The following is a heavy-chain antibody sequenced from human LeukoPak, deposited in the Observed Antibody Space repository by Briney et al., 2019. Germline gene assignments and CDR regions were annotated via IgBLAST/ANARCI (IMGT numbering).Heavy chain of an antibody. D-gene: IGHD3-22*01. CDR2: IYHSGST. J-gene: IGHJ6*02. Sequence: SETLSLTCAVSGGSISSGGYSWSWIRQPPGKGLEWIGYIYHSGSTYYNPSLKSRVTISADTSKNQFSLKLRSVTAADTAVYYCARDRVDSSGYYYYYGMDVWGQGTTVTVSS. V-gene: IGHV4-30-2*01. CDR1: GGSISSGGYS. CDR3: ARDRVDSSGYYYYYGMDV.